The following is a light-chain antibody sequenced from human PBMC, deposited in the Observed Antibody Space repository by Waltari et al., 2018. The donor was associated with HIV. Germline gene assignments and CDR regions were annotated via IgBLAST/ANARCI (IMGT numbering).Light chain of an antibody. Sequence: VSLGERATINCKSSQSVLYSSNNKKYLAWYQQKPGQPPKLLIYWAFIRESGVPDRFSGSGSGTDFTLTISSLQAEDVAVYYCQQYYSTPYTFGQGTKLEIK. J-gene: IGKJ2*01. V-gene: IGKV4-1*01. CDR1: QSVLYSSNNKKY. CDR2: WAF. CDR3: QQYYSTPYT.